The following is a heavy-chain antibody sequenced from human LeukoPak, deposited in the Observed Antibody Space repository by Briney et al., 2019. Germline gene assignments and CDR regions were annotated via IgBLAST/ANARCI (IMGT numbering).Heavy chain of an antibody. J-gene: IGHJ5*02. Sequence: SETLSLTCAGYGGPFSGYYWSWIRQPPGKELEWIGEINHSGSTNYNPSLQSRVTLSVDTSTTQFSLKTSSVTAADTAVYYCARGFYCSGGSCYSVWFDPWGQGTLVTVSS. V-gene: IGHV4-34*01. D-gene: IGHD2-15*01. CDR3: ARGFYCSGGSCYSVWFDP. CDR1: GGPFSGYY. CDR2: INHSGST.